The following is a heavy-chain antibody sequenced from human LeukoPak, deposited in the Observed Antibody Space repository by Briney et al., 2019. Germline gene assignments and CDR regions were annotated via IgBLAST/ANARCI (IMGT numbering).Heavy chain of an antibody. V-gene: IGHV3-53*01. Sequence: GESLRLSCAASGFTVSSNYMSWVRQAAGKGLEWVSEIYSDGRTYYAASVKGRFSISRDISKSTVYLQMNSLRVEDTAVYYCARELREHGVYDIWGQGTMVTVSS. CDR2: IYSDGRT. D-gene: IGHD3-16*01. CDR1: GFTVSSNY. CDR3: ARELREHGVYDI. J-gene: IGHJ3*02.